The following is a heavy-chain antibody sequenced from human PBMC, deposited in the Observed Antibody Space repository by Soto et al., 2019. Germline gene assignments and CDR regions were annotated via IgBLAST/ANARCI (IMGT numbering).Heavy chain of an antibody. CDR3: VRDSGAKLSSS. CDR2: IVPIYRTA. CDR1: GGTFSSYR. D-gene: IGHD6-13*01. J-gene: IGHJ4*02. Sequence: SVKVSCKASGGTFSSYRINWVRQAPGQGLEWVGGIVPIYRTADYAQKFQGRVTITADESARTSYMGLRSLKSQDTAVYYCVRDSGAKLSSSWGQGTLVTVSS. V-gene: IGHV1-69*13.